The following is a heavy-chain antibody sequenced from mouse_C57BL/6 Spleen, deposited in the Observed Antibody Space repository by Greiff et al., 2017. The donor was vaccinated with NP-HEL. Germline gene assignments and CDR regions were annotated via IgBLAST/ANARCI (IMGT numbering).Heavy chain of an antibody. Sequence: EVQLQQSGPELVKPGASVKISCKASGYTFTDYYMNWVKQSHGKSLEWIGDINPNNGGTSYNQKFKGKATLTVDKSSSTAYMELRSLTSEDSAVYDCAARRGNWAHAMDYWGQGTSVTVSS. CDR1: GYTFTDYY. CDR3: AARRGNWAHAMDY. V-gene: IGHV1-26*01. D-gene: IGHD4-1*01. J-gene: IGHJ4*01. CDR2: INPNNGGT.